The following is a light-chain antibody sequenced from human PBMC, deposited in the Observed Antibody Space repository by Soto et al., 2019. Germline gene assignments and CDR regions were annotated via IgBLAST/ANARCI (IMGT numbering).Light chain of an antibody. CDR1: QSISNW. J-gene: IGKJ1*01. V-gene: IGKV1-5*03. CDR2: KAS. CDR3: QHYNTYPWT. Sequence: DVQMTQSPSTLSASVGDRVTITCRASQSISNWLAWYQQKPGQAPKLLISKASTLETGVPSRFSGRGSGTEFTLTINSLQPDDFATYYCQHYNTYPWTFGRGTKVDLK.